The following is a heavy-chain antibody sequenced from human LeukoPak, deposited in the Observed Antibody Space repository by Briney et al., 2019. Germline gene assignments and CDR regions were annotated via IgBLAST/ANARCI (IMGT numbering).Heavy chain of an antibody. CDR2: IIPILGTA. CDR3: ASSGSVSYSGYDLAYYYYGMDV. V-gene: IGHV1-69*13. Sequence: SVKVSCKASGGTFSSYAISWVRQAPGQGLEWMGGIIPILGTANYAQKFQGRVTITADESTSTAYMELSSLRSEDTAVYYCASSGSVSYSGYDLAYYYYGMDVWGQGTTVTVSS. J-gene: IGHJ6*02. D-gene: IGHD5-12*01. CDR1: GGTFSSYA.